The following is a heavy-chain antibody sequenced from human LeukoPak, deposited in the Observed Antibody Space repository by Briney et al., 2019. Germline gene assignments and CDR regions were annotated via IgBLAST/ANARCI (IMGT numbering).Heavy chain of an antibody. CDR1: GGSISSYY. V-gene: IGHV4-4*07. CDR2: IYTSGST. D-gene: IGHD3-3*01. J-gene: IGHJ5*02. Sequence: SETLSLTCTVSGGSISSYYWSWIRQPAGKGLEWIGRIYTSGSTNYNPSLKSRVTMSVDTSKNQFSLKLSSVTAADTAVYYCARSSYYDFWSGYPHRRDWFDPWGQGTLVTVSS. CDR3: ARSSYYDFWSGYPHRRDWFDP.